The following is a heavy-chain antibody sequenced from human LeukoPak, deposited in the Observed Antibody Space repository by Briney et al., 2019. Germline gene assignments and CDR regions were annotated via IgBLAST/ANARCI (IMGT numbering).Heavy chain of an antibody. CDR2: IYYSGNT. D-gene: IGHD6-19*01. V-gene: IGHV4-59*12. Sequence: SETLSLTCTVSGDSISSYYWTWIRQPPGKGLEWIGYIYYSGNTNYNPSLKSRVTISVDTSKNQVSLKLNSVTAADTAVYYCARNTASNCYSSGCLRHYYFVYWGQGTLVTVSS. CDR1: GDSISSYY. J-gene: IGHJ4*02. CDR3: ARNTASNCYSSGCLRHYYFVY.